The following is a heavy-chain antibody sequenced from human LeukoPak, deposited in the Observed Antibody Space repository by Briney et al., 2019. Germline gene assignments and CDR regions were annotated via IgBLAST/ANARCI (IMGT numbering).Heavy chain of an antibody. V-gene: IGHV4-4*07. CDR1: GGSISSYY. J-gene: IGHJ4*02. CDR2: IYTSGST. Sequence: SETLSLTCTVSGGSISSYYWSWIRQPSGKGLEWIGRIYTSGSTNYNPSLKSRVTMSVDTSKNQFSLKLSSVTAADTAVYYCARDGPRGYDYVWGSYRFSYFDYWGQGTLVTVSS. CDR3: ARDGPRGYDYVWGSYRFSYFDY. D-gene: IGHD3-16*02.